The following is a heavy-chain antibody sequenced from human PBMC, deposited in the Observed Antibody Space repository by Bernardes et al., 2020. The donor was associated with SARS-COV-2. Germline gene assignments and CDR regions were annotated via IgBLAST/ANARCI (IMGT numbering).Heavy chain of an antibody. Sequence: ASVKVSCKVSGYTLTELSMHWVRQAPGKGLEWMGGFDPEDGETIYAQKFQGRVTMTEDTSTDTAYMELSSLRSEDTAVYYCATVGVIVGATTRIYYYYGMDVWGQGTTVTVSS. D-gene: IGHD1-26*01. CDR2: FDPEDGET. V-gene: IGHV1-24*01. CDR1: GYTLTELS. CDR3: ATVGVIVGATTRIYYYYGMDV. J-gene: IGHJ6*02.